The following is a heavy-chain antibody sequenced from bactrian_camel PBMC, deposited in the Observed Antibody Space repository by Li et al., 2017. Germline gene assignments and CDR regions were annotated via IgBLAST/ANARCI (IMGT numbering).Heavy chain of an antibody. Sequence: DVQLVESGGGSVQAGGSLRLSCTVSGYTSSTWCMAWFRQAPGKEREGVATIGSTRTTTYADSVKGRFTISRDNAKNTLYLQLNSLTREDSAMYYCTRETQWVGYHEFAEYWGQGTQVTVS. V-gene: IGHV3S67*01. CDR2: IGSTRTT. CDR1: GYTSSTWC. CDR3: TRETQWVGYHEFAEY. D-gene: IGHD5*01. J-gene: IGHJ4*01.